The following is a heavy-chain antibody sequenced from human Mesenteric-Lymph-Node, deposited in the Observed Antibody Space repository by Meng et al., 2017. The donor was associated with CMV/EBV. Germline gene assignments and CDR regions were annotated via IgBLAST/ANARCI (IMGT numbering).Heavy chain of an antibody. J-gene: IGHJ4*02. D-gene: IGHD6-13*01. CDR1: GFSLSTSGVG. V-gene: IGHV2-5*02. Sequence: QITLKESGPTLVKPTQTLPLTCTFSGFSLSTSGVGVGWIRQPPGKALEWLALNYWDDDKRYSPSLKSRLTITKDTSKNQVVLTMTNMDPVDTATYYCAHSSGIAAAGPFYFDYWGQGTLVTVSS. CDR3: AHSSGIAAAGPFYFDY. CDR2: NYWDDDK.